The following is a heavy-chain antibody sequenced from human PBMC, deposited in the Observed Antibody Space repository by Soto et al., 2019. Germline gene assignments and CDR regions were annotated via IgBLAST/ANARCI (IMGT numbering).Heavy chain of an antibody. V-gene: IGHV4-59*01. Sequence: SETLSLTCTVSGGSISSYYWSWIRQPPGKGLEWIGYIYYSGSTNYNPSLKSRVTISVDTSKNQFSLKLSSVTAADTAVYYCARYAGYEALDIWGQGTMDTVSS. CDR3: ARYAGYEALDI. CDR1: GGSISSYY. J-gene: IGHJ3*02. D-gene: IGHD2-2*01. CDR2: IYYSGST.